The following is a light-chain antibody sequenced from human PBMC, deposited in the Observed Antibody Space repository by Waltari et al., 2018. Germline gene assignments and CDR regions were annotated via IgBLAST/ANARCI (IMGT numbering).Light chain of an antibody. V-gene: IGKV1-39*01. CDR3: QQSYSTPFT. J-gene: IGKJ3*01. CDR1: QSISSY. Sequence: DIQMTQSPSSLSASVGDRVTITGRASQSISSYLNWYQQKPGKAPKLLIYAASSLQSGVPSRFSGSGSGTDFTLTISSLRPEDFATYYCQQSYSTPFTFGPGTKVDIK. CDR2: AAS.